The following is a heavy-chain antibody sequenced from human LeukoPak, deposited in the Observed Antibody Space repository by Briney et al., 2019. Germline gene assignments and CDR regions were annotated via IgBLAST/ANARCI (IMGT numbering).Heavy chain of an antibody. CDR3: ARDRQWLVDH. Sequence: PSETLSLTCTVPGASIGGYYGTWIRRPPGRELEWIGRVYVTGSTNLNPALQSRVTMSVDTSKNQFSLKLTSVTAADTAVYYCARDRQWLVDHWGQGTLVTVSS. V-gene: IGHV4-4*07. D-gene: IGHD6-19*01. CDR2: VYVTGST. CDR1: GASIGGYY. J-gene: IGHJ5*02.